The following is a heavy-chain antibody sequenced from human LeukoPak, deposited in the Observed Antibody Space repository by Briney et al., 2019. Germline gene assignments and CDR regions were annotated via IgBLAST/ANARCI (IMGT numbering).Heavy chain of an antibody. D-gene: IGHD6-13*01. CDR1: GGSISSYY. J-gene: IGHJ6*03. Sequence: SETLSLTCTVSGGSISSYYWSWIRQPPGKGLEWIGYIYYSGSTNYNPSLKSRVTISVDTSKNQFSLKLSSVTAADTAVYYCAVGGAAAGFYYYYYMDVWGKGTTVTVSS. CDR2: IYYSGST. V-gene: IGHV4-59*01. CDR3: AVGGAAAGFYYYYYMDV.